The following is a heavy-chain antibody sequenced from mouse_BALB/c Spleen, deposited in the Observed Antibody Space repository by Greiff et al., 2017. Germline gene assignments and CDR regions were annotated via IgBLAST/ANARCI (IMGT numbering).Heavy chain of an antibody. Sequence: EVKLEESGPGLVKPSQSLSLTCSVTGYSITSGYYWNWIRQFPGNKLEWMGYISYDGSNNYNPSLKNRISITRDTSKNQFFLKLNSVTTEDTATYYCARDYVDYWGQGTTLTVSS. D-gene: IGHD1-1*02. CDR2: ISYDGSN. CDR1: GYSITSGYY. J-gene: IGHJ2*01. V-gene: IGHV3-6*02. CDR3: ARDYVDY.